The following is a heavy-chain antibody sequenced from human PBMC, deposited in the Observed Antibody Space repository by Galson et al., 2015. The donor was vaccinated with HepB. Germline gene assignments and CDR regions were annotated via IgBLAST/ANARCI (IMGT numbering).Heavy chain of an antibody. CDR1: GGSISSYY. CDR3: ARAHYYDSSGPPPPLPLPVNWFDP. J-gene: IGHJ5*02. D-gene: IGHD3-22*01. V-gene: IGHV4-59*01. CDR2: IYYSGST. Sequence: ATLSLTCTVSGGSISSYYWSWIRQPPGKGLEWIGYIYYSGSTNYNPSLKSRVTISVDTSKNQFSLKLSSVTAADTAVYYCARAHYYDSSGPPPPLPLPVNWFDPWGQGTLVTVSS.